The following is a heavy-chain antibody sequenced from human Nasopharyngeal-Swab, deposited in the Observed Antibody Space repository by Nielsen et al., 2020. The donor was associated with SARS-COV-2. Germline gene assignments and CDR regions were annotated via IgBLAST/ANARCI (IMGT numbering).Heavy chain of an antibody. Sequence: GESLKISRAASGFTVTNNYMTWVRQVPGKGLEWISHIYASGDTHTADAVKGRFTISRDNAKNSLELQMNSLRVEDTAVYYCGRGGKLGALDIWGQGTMVTVSS. V-gene: IGHV3-66*03. D-gene: IGHD3-16*01. CDR1: GFTVTNNY. CDR2: IYASGDT. CDR3: GRGGKLGALDI. J-gene: IGHJ3*02.